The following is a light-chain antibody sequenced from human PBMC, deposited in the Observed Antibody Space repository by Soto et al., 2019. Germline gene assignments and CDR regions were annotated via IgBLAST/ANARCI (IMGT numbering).Light chain of an antibody. CDR1: SSDVGGFNY. V-gene: IGLV2-14*01. CDR2: EVS. J-gene: IGLJ1*01. CDR3: SSYTTSSALDV. Sequence: QSVLTQPASVSGSPGQSITMSCTGTSSDVGGFNYVSWYQQHPGKAPKLMIYEVSNRPSGVSNRFSGSKSGNTAYLIISGLQAEDEADYYCSSYTTSSALDVFGTGTKLTVL.